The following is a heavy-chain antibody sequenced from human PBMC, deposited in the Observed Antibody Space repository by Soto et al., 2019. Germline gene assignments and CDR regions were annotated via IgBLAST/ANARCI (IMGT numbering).Heavy chain of an antibody. D-gene: IGHD6-6*01. CDR1: GGSISSGGYY. CDR3: ARDRFGSSSLAFDI. V-gene: IGHV4-31*03. CDR2: IYYSGST. J-gene: IGHJ3*02. Sequence: SETLSLTCTVSGGSISSGGYYWSWIRQHPGKGLEWIGYIYYSGSTYYNPSLKSRVTISVDTSKNQFSLKLSSVTAADTAVYYCARDRFGSSSLAFDIWGQGTMVTVS.